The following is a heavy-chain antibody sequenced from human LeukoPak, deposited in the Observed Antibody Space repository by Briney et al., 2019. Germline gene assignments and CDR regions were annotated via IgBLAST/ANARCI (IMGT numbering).Heavy chain of an antibody. CDR1: GFTFSNYA. Sequence: QSGGSLRLSCAASGFTFSNYAMGGVRQAPGKGLEWVSQISGRGGSIDYADSVMGRFTISRDNAKNSLYLQMNSLRAEDTAVYYCARSFDGAGADWGQGTLVTVSS. CDR2: ISGRGGSI. V-gene: IGHV3-48*04. J-gene: IGHJ4*02. CDR3: ARSFDGAGAD. D-gene: IGHD3-9*01.